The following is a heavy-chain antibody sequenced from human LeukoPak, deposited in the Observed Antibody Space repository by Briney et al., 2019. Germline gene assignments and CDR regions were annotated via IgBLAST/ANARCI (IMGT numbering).Heavy chain of an antibody. Sequence: GGSLRLSCAASGLTFSSYTMNWVRQAPGKGLEWVGRIKSKTDGGTTDYAAPVKGRFTISRDDSKNTLYLQMNSLKTEDTAVYRCNVYYDYVWGSYRYDPAFDIWGQGTMVTVSS. V-gene: IGHV3-15*01. CDR1: GLTFSSYT. CDR2: IKSKTDGGTT. J-gene: IGHJ3*02. D-gene: IGHD3-16*02. CDR3: NVYYDYVWGSYRYDPAFDI.